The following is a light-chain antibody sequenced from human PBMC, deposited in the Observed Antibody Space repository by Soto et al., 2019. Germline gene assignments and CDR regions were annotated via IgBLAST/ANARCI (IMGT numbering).Light chain of an antibody. CDR3: QTWGSGIHVV. V-gene: IGLV4-69*01. Sequence: QPVLTQSPSASASLGASVKLTCTLSSGHSSYAIAWHQQQPEKGTRYLMRINSDGSHSTGDGIPDRFSGSSSGAERYLTISSLQSEDEADYYCQTWGSGIHVVFGGGTKLTVL. CDR1: SGHSSYA. J-gene: IGLJ2*01. CDR2: INSDGSH.